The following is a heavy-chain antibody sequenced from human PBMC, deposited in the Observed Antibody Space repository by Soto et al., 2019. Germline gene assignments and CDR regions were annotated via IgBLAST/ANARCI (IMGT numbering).Heavy chain of an antibody. CDR1: GFTFSSYW. Sequence: EVQLVESGGGLVQPGGSLTLSCAASGFTFSSYWMHWVRQAPGKGLVWVSRIKSDGSGTMYADSVKGRFTLSRDNARNTLSLQINSLRVEDTAVYFGVRGDGAETVGNGSLGRHWAQGPLVTLSS. D-gene: IGHD3-10*01. CDR2: IKSDGSGT. V-gene: IGHV3-74*03. J-gene: IGHJ4*02. CDR3: VRGDGAETVGNGSLGRH.